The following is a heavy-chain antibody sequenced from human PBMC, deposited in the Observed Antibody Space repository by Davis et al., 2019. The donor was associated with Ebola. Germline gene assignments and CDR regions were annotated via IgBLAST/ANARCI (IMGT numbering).Heavy chain of an antibody. J-gene: IGHJ4*02. Sequence: GESLKISCEASGFTFSSYAMSWVRQAPGKGLEWVATMKHNGIDTYYVDSVKGRFFISRDNTKNSLYLQMNSLTAEDAALYFCARDNYNYVGFDNWGQGTLVSVSS. CDR3: ARDNYNYVGFDN. CDR1: GFTFSSYA. V-gene: IGHV3-7*01. D-gene: IGHD5-24*01. CDR2: MKHNGIDT.